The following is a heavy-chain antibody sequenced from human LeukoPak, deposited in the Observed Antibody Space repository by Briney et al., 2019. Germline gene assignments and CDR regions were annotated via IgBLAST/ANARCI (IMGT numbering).Heavy chain of an antibody. CDR1: GFTFSNYA. J-gene: IGHJ4*02. D-gene: IGHD1-26*01. CDR2: ISGNGGTT. CDR3: AKGPSGSYYFDY. V-gene: IGHV3-23*01. Sequence: GGSLRLSCAASGFTFSNYAMSWVRQAPGRGLEWASGISGNGGTTNYADSVKGRFTISRDYSKNTLYLQMNSLRVEDTAVYYCAKGPSGSYYFDYWGQGTPVTVSS.